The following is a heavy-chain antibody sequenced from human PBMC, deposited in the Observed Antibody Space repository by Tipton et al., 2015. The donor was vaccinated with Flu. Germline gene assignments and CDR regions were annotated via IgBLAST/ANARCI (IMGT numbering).Heavy chain of an antibody. V-gene: IGHV3-64*01. Sequence: SLRLSCAASEFTFSTYTMHWVRQAPGKGLEYVSAISGNGVSTYYASPVKGRFTISRDNSKNTLYLQMGSLRAEDMAVYYCARKRGGGYGDYWGQGTLVTVSS. CDR1: EFTFSTYT. J-gene: IGHJ4*02. CDR2: ISGNGVST. D-gene: IGHD2-15*01. CDR3: ARKRGGGYGDY.